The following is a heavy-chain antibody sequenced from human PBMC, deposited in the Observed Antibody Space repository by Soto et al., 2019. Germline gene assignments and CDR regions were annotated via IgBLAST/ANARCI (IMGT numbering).Heavy chain of an antibody. Sequence: QVQLQESGPGLVKPSETVSLICTVSGDSISGYYWSWIRQPAGKGLEWIGRIYSSGNANYNPSLKSRVSMSVDMSKNQFSLKVTSVTXXXTAMYYCARGDVFDLWGQGTKVTVSS. J-gene: IGHJ3*01. CDR3: ARGDVFDL. CDR1: GDSISGYY. V-gene: IGHV4-4*07. CDR2: IYSSGNA.